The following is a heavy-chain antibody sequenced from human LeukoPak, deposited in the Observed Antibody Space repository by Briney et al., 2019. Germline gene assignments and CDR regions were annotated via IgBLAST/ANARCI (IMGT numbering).Heavy chain of an antibody. CDR3: ARRAGGYYYGSGVFDY. CDR2: IYYSGST. D-gene: IGHD3-10*01. J-gene: IGHJ4*02. V-gene: IGHV4-39*01. CDR1: GGSISSSSYY. Sequence: SETLSLTCAVSGGSISSSSYYWGWIRQPPGKGLEWIGSIYYSGSTYYNPSLKSRVTISVDTSKNQFSLKLSSVTAADTAVYYCARRAGGYYYGSGVFDYWGQGILVTVSS.